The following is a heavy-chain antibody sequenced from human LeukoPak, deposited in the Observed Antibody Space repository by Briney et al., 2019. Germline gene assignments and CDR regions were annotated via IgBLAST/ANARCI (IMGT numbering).Heavy chain of an antibody. CDR2: INPSGGST. V-gene: IGHV1-46*01. D-gene: IGHD3-22*01. CDR3: ARDMYYDSSGYYYDSLVDY. CDR1: GYTFTSYY. Sequence: ASVKVSCKASGYTFTSYYMHWVRQAPGQGVEWMGIINPSGGSTSYAQKFQGRVTMTRDTSTSTVYMELSRLRSDDTAVYYCARDMYYDSSGYYYDSLVDYWGQGTLVTVSS. J-gene: IGHJ4*02.